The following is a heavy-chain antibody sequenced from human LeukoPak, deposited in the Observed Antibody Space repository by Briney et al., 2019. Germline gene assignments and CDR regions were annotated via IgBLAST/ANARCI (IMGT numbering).Heavy chain of an antibody. D-gene: IGHD3-22*01. CDR3: AKDYYYDSSASGAFDI. J-gene: IGHJ3*02. Sequence: GGSLRLSCAASGFTFSSYSMNWVRQAPGKGLEWVSYISSSSSTIYYADSVKGRFTISRDNAKNSLYLQMNSLRAEDTALYYCAKDYYYDSSASGAFDIWGQGTMVTVSS. CDR1: GFTFSSYS. CDR2: ISSSSSTI. V-gene: IGHV3-48*01.